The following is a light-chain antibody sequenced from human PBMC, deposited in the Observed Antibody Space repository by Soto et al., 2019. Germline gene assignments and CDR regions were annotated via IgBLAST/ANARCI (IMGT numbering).Light chain of an antibody. CDR3: MQSTQLPPT. CDR1: QSLLHITGETF. CDR2: EVS. J-gene: IGKJ5*01. V-gene: IGKV2D-29*02. Sequence: DVVMTQTPLSLSVAPGQPASISCKSSQSLLHITGETFRFWYLQKPGQSPQLLIYEVSTRVSGVPDRFSGSGSGTDFTLEISRVETDDVGIYYCMQSTQLPPTFGQGTRLGI.